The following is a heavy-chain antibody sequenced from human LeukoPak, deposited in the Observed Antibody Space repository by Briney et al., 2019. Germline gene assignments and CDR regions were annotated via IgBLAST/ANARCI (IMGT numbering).Heavy chain of an antibody. CDR1: RFTFSNYG. CDR2: IKQDGSEK. CDR3: ARGGGLDV. V-gene: IGHV3-7*03. J-gene: IGHJ6*02. Sequence: GGSLRLSCAASRFTFSNYGVNWVRQAPGKGLEWVANIKQDGSEKYYVDSVKGRFTISRDNAKNSLYLQMGNLRAEDTAVYFCARGGGLDVWGQGATVTVSS. D-gene: IGHD3-16*01.